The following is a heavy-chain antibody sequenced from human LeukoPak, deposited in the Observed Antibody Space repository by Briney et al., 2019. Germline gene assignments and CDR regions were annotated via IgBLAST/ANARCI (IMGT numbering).Heavy chain of an antibody. Sequence: SVKVSCKASGGTFSSYAISWVRRAPGQGLEWMGRIIPIFGTANYAQKFQGRVTITTDESTSTAYMELSSLRSEDTAVYYCARYSGYDPNYFDYWGQGTLVAVSS. V-gene: IGHV1-69*05. CDR3: ARYSGYDPNYFDY. D-gene: IGHD5-12*01. CDR1: GGTFSSYA. CDR2: IIPIFGTA. J-gene: IGHJ4*02.